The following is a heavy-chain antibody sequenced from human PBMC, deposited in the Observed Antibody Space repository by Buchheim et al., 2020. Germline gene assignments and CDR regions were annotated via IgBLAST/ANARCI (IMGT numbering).Heavy chain of an antibody. CDR3: ARGGGKWAAADTGDYYYYYYGMDV. J-gene: IGHJ6*02. CDR2: INTNTGNP. V-gene: IGHV7-4-1*01. D-gene: IGHD6-13*01. CDR1: GYTFTSYA. Sequence: QVQLVQSGSELKKPGASVKVSCKASGYTFTSYAMNWVRQAPGQGLEWMGWINTNTGNPTYAQGFTGRFVFSLDTSVSTAYLQICSLKAEDTAVYYCARGGGKWAAADTGDYYYYYYGMDVWGQGTT.